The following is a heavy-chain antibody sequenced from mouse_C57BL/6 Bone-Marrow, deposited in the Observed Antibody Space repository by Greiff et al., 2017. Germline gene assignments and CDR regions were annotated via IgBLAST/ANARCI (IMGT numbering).Heavy chain of an antibody. D-gene: IGHD1-1*01. J-gene: IGHJ1*03. CDR3: ARITTVVATNFDV. Sequence: QVQLQQPGAELVKPEASVKLSCKASGYTFTSYWMHWVKQRPGQGLEWIGMIHPNSGSTNYNEKFKSKATLTVDKSSSTAYMQLSSLTSEDSAVYYCARITTVVATNFDVWGTGTTVTVSS. CDR2: IHPNSGST. V-gene: IGHV1-64*01. CDR1: GYTFTSYW.